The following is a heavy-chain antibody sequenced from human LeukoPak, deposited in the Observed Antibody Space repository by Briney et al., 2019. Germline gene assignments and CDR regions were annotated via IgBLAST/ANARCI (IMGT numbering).Heavy chain of an antibody. D-gene: IGHD2-15*01. CDR2: IYYSGST. Sequence: SETLSLTCTVSGGSISSSSYYWGWIRQPPGKGLEWIGSIYYSGSTYYNPSLKSRVTISVDTSKNQFSLKLSSVTAADTAVYYCARRQVGLNCSGGSCYEYYFDYWGQGTLVTVSS. V-gene: IGHV4-39*07. CDR1: GGSISSSSYY. J-gene: IGHJ4*02. CDR3: ARRQVGLNCSGGSCYEYYFDY.